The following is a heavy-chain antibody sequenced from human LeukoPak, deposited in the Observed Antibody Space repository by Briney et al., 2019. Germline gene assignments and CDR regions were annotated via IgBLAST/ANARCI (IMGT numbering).Heavy chain of an antibody. V-gene: IGHV3-9*01. Sequence: AGGSLRLSCTASGFTFDDYAMHWVRQGPGKGLEWVSGITWNSGKIGYGDSVKGRFTISRDNAKNSLYLEMNSLRAEDTALYYCAKDLRYDILTGYDYWGQGTLVTVSS. D-gene: IGHD3-9*01. CDR1: GFTFDDYA. CDR2: ITWNSGKI. CDR3: AKDLRYDILTGYDY. J-gene: IGHJ4*02.